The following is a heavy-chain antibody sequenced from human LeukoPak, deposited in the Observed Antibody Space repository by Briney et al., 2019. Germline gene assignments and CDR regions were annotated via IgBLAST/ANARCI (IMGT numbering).Heavy chain of an antibody. D-gene: IGHD2-15*01. V-gene: IGHV3-23*01. J-gene: IGHJ4*02. CDR2: ISGRGGSGGST. CDR3: AKSGLNRFDY. CDR1: GFTFSSYA. Sequence: GGSLRLSCAASGFTFSSYAMSWVRQAPGKGLEWVSNISGRGGSGGSTYYADSVKGRFTISRDDSKNTLYLQVNSLRAEDTAVYYCAKSGLNRFDYWGQGTLVTVSS.